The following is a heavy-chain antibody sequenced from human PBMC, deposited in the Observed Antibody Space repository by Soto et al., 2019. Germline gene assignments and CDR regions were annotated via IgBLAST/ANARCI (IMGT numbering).Heavy chain of an antibody. D-gene: IGHD1-26*01. CDR1: GFSFSGYP. CDR2: ISFDGTNK. Sequence: QVQLVESGGGVVQPGGSLRLSCAASGFSFSGYPMHWVRQTPGKGLEWVALISFDGTNKYYADSVKGRFTISRDNSRNTLFLQMNSLRAADTSLYYCAMPSGSYYPYWGQGTLVTVSS. J-gene: IGHJ4*02. V-gene: IGHV3-30-3*01. CDR3: AMPSGSYYPY.